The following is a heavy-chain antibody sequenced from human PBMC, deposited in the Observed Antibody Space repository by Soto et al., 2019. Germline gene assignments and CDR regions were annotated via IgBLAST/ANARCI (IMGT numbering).Heavy chain of an antibody. CDR3: AREDRDRETGLVPAAIDGMDV. D-gene: IGHD2-2*01. V-gene: IGHV1-69*08. J-gene: IGHJ6*02. Sequence: VQLVQSGAEVKKPGSSVKVSCKASGGTFSRYSITWVRQAPGHGLEWIGRIIPMFGIASYAQKFQGRVTLTADESTSTAYMELSSLRSDDTAVYYCAREDRDRETGLVPAAIDGMDVWGQGTTVTVSS. CDR2: IIPMFGIA. CDR1: GGTFSRYS.